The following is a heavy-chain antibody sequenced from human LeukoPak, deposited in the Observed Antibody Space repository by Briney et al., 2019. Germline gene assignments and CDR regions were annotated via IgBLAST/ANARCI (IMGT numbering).Heavy chain of an antibody. CDR2: TSSSSITI. J-gene: IGHJ4*02. CDR3: ARDRGGSYSAIDY. D-gene: IGHD2-15*01. Sequence: GGSLRLSCAASGFTFSSYSLNWVRQAPGKGLEWVSFTSSSSITIYYADSVKGRFTISRDNAEKSLYLQMNSLRAEDTAVYYCARDRGGSYSAIDYWGQGTLVTVSS. CDR1: GFTFSSYS. V-gene: IGHV3-48*04.